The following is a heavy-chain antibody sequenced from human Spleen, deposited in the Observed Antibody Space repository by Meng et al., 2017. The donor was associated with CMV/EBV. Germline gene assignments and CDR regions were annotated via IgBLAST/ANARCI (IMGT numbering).Heavy chain of an antibody. V-gene: IGHV4-34*01. CDR1: GGSFSGYY. Sequence: TCAVYGGSFSGYYWSWIRQPPGKGLEWIGEINHSGSTNYNPSLKSRVTISVDTSKNQFSLKLSSATTADTAVYYCARSTGESHFDYWGQGTLVTVSS. CDR2: INHSGST. CDR3: ARSTGESHFDY. J-gene: IGHJ4*02. D-gene: IGHD7-27*01.